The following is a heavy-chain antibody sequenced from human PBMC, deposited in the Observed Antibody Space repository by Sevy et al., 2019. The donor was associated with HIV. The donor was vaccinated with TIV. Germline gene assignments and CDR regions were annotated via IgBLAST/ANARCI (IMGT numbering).Heavy chain of an antibody. V-gene: IGHV3-7*01. CDR3: ASNTYHYDSNTYYPVY. Sequence: GGSLRLSCVASGFNLSPYWMTWVRQAPGKGLEWVANIKQDGNEKYYVDSVKGRFTVSRDNAKNALYLQMYSLRVEDTVVYFYASNTYHYDSNTYYPVYWGQGTRVTVSS. CDR2: IKQDGNEK. D-gene: IGHD3-22*01. CDR1: GFNLSPYW. J-gene: IGHJ4*02.